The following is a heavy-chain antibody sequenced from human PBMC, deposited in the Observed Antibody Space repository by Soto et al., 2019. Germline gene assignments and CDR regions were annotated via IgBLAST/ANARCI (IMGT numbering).Heavy chain of an antibody. CDR2: IYYSGST. Sequence: PSETLSLTCTVSGGPISSGGYYWSWIRQHPGKGLEWIGYIYYSGSTYYNPSLKSRVTISVDTSKNQFSLKLSSVTAADTAVYYCARVPHSDFWSGLYYFDYWGQGTLVTVSS. D-gene: IGHD3-3*01. CDR1: GGPISSGGYY. CDR3: ARVPHSDFWSGLYYFDY. J-gene: IGHJ4*02. V-gene: IGHV4-31*03.